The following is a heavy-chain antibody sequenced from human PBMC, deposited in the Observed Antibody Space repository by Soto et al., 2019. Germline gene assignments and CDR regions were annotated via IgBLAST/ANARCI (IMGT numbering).Heavy chain of an antibody. CDR2: ISYDGSNK. J-gene: IGHJ4*02. CDR1: GFTFSSYA. D-gene: IGHD5-18*01. V-gene: IGHV3-30-3*01. CDR3: ARERGYSYGSVPSLFDY. Sequence: QVQLVESGGGVVQPGRSLRLSCAASGFTFSSYAMHWVRQAPGKGLEWVAVISYDGSNKYYADSVKGRFTISRDNSKNTLYLQMNSLRAEDTAVYYCARERGYSYGSVPSLFDYWGQGTLVTVSS.